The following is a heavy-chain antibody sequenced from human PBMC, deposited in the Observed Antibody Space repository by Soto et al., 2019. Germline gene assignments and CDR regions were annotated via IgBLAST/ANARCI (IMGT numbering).Heavy chain of an antibody. V-gene: IGHV1-18*04. CDR3: ASGYCISTSCYGYYYYGMDV. Sequence: ASVKVSCKASGYTFTSYYMHWVRQAPGQGLEWMGWISAYNGNTNYAQKLQGRVTMTTDTSTSTAYMELRSLRSDDTAVYYCASGYCISTSCYGYYYYGMDVWGQGTTVTVSS. CDR2: ISAYNGNT. D-gene: IGHD2-2*01. J-gene: IGHJ6*02. CDR1: GYTFTSYY.